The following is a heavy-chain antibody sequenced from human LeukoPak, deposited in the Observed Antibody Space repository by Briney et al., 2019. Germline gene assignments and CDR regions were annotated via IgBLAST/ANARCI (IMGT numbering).Heavy chain of an antibody. V-gene: IGHV1-18*01. Sequence: ASVTVSCTASGYTFTSYGISWVRQTPGQGLEWMGWISAYNGNTNYAQKLQGRVTMTTDTSTSTAYMELSSLRSEDTAVYYCASPSIFGVVTPHHYYYGMDVWGQGTTVTVSS. CDR3: ASPSIFGVVTPHHYYYGMDV. CDR1: GYTFTSYG. CDR2: ISAYNGNT. D-gene: IGHD3-3*01. J-gene: IGHJ6*02.